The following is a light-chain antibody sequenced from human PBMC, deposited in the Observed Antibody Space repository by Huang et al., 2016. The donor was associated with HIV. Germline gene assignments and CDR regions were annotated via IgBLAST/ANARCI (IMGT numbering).Light chain of an antibody. CDR1: QSLLHSDGKIY. CDR3: MQGIHLSSP. Sequence: NQTPLSLSVTPGQPASISCKSSQSLLHSDGKIYLYWYVQKAGQSPQLLMYEVSNRCSGVPDRFSGSGSGTSFTLKISRVEAEDVGIYYCMQGIHLSSPFGGGTKIEI. CDR2: EVS. V-gene: IGKV2-29*02. J-gene: IGKJ4*01.